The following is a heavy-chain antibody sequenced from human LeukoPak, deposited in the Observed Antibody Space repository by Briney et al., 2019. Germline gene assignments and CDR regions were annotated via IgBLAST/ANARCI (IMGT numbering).Heavy chain of an antibody. CDR3: ARETIVVVPAAIHYYYGMDV. V-gene: IGHV3-48*01. J-gene: IGHJ6*02. CDR2: ISSSSSTI. D-gene: IGHD2-2*01. CDR1: GFTFSSYS. Sequence: GGSLRLSCAASGFTFSSYSMNWVRQAPGKGLGWVSYISSSSSTIYYADSVKGRFTISRDNAKNSLYLQMNSLRAEDTAVYYCARETIVVVPAAIHYYYGMDVWGQGTTVTVPS.